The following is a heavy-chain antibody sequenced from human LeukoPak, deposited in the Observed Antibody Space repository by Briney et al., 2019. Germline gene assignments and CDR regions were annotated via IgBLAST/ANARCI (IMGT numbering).Heavy chain of an antibody. CDR2: ISGSGGTT. Sequence: PGRSLRLSCAASGFTFSTYAMGWVRQAPGEGLKWVSSISGSGGTTYYVDSVKGRFTISRDNSKNTLYLQMNSLRAEDTALYYCVKALYGGNSVWGQGTLVTVSS. V-gene: IGHV3-23*01. D-gene: IGHD4-23*01. J-gene: IGHJ4*02. CDR1: GFTFSTYA. CDR3: VKALYGGNSV.